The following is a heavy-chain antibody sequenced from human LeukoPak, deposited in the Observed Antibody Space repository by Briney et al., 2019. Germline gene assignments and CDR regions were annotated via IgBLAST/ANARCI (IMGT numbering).Heavy chain of an antibody. CDR1: GFTFRSYS. J-gene: IGHJ6*02. Sequence: GGSLRLSCAASGFTFRSYSMNWVRQAPGKGLEWVSYISSTGRAIYYADSVKGRFTISRDNAKNSLYLQMNSLRAEDTAVYYCARVSEGGCSSTSCYLYYYYYGMDVWGQGTTVTVSS. D-gene: IGHD2-2*01. CDR3: ARVSEGGCSSTSCYLYYYYYGMDV. V-gene: IGHV3-48*04. CDR2: ISSTGRAI.